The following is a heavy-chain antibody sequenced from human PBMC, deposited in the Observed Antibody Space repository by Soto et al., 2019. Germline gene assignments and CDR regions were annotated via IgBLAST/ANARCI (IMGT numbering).Heavy chain of an antibody. J-gene: IGHJ6*02. Sequence: GGSLRLSCAASEFTFSSYSMIWVPQAPGKGLEWVSGVNGGGDITYYAESVKGRFTISRDNSKNTLYLQMNSLRAEDTAVFYCARGHFGVTMDVWGQGTTVTVSS. V-gene: IGHV3-23*01. D-gene: IGHD3-3*01. CDR1: EFTFSSYS. CDR3: ARGHFGVTMDV. CDR2: VNGGGDIT.